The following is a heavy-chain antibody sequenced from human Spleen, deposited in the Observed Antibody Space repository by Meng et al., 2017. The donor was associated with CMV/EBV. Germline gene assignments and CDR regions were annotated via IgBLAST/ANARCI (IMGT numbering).Heavy chain of an antibody. CDR1: GFTFSSYG. CDR2: IRYDGSNK. D-gene: IGHD3-3*01. CDR3: ARGGGARYYDFWSGYPHDAFDI. V-gene: IGHV3-30*02. Sequence: GESLKISCAASGFTFSSYGMHWVRQAPGKGLEWVAFIRYDGSNKYYADSVKGRFTISRDNSKNTLYLQMNSLRAEDTAVYHCARGGGARYYDFWSGYPHDAFDIWGQGTMVTVSS. J-gene: IGHJ3*02.